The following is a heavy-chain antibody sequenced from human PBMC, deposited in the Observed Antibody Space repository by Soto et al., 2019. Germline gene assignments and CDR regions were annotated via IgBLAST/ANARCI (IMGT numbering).Heavy chain of an antibody. CDR2: ISAYNGNT. D-gene: IGHD3-10*01. J-gene: IGHJ4*02. Sequence: ASVKVSCKASGYTFTSYGISWVRQAPGQGLEWMGWISAYNGNTNYAQKLQGRVTMTTDTSTSTAYIELRSLRSDDTAVYYCARQPLYGSGSYYVYWGQGTLVTVSS. CDR3: ARQPLYGSGSYYVY. V-gene: IGHV1-18*01. CDR1: GYTFTSYG.